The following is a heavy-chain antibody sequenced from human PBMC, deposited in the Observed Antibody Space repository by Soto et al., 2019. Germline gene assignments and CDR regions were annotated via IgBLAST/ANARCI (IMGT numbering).Heavy chain of an antibody. CDR3: TRILDVIVVGGDAFDI. D-gene: IGHD3-22*01. CDR1: GGTFSSYA. Sequence: QVQLVQSGAEVKKPGSSVKVSCKASGGTFSSYAISWVLQAPGQGLELMGGIIPIFGTANYAKKFQSRVTITSDKSTSTAYMGLGSLRSEDTAVYYCTRILDVIVVGGDAFDIWGKGTMVTVS. CDR2: IIPIFGTA. J-gene: IGHJ3*02. V-gene: IGHV1-69*06.